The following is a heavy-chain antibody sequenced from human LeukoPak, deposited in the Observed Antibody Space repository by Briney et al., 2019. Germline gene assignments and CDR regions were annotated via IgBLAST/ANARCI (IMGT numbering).Heavy chain of an antibody. J-gene: IGHJ3*02. CDR3: ARGMSGYTEDPFDI. D-gene: IGHD2-2*02. V-gene: IGHV1-18*01. CDR2: ISAYNGNT. CDR1: GYTFTSYS. Sequence: SVKVSCKASGYTFTSYSINWVRQAPGQGLEWMAWISAYNGNTNYAQKFQGRVTLTRDTSTSTAYMELRSLRPDDTAVYFCARGMSGYTEDPFDIWGQGTVVTVSS.